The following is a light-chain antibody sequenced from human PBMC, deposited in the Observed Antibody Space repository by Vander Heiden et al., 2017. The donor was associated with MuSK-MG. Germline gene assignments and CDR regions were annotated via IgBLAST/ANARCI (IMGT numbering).Light chain of an antibody. CDR1: SSDDDDFTS. CDR2: EVT. CDR3: SSYTTGSTLYV. V-gene: IGLV2-14*01. Sequence: QSALTQPASVSGSPGQSITISCTGTSSDDDDFTSVSWYQHHPGKAPKLMIYEVTNRPSGVSNRFSGSRSGNTASLTISGLQPEDEADYYCSSYTTGSTLYVFGTGTKVTVL. J-gene: IGLJ1*01.